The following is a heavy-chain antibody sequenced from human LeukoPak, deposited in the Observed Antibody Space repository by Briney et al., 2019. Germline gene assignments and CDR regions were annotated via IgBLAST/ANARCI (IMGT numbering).Heavy chain of an antibody. V-gene: IGHV3-30*04. CDR3: ARFHGSASYNIDY. CDR2: VSYDGSNE. J-gene: IGHJ4*02. CDR1: GFTFFMYT. Sequence: GGSLRLSCEVSGFTFFMYTMHWVRRAPGKGLEWVSLVSYDGSNEYYVDSVTGRFTISRDNSKNTLYLQMNSLRPEDTAVYYCARFHGSASYNIDYWGQGTLVTVSS. D-gene: IGHD3-10*01.